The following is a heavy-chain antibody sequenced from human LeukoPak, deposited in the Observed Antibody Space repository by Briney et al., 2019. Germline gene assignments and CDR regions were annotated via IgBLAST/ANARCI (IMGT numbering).Heavy chain of an antibody. CDR2: ISSTSSYI. J-gene: IGHJ4*02. D-gene: IGHD5-18*01. CDR3: AREAGGYSYATHLDY. Sequence: GGSLRLSCAASGFTFSSYSMNWVRQAPGKGLEWVSSISSTSSYIFYADSLKGRFTISRDNDKHSLFLQMNSLGAEDTAVYYCAREAGGYSYATHLDYWGQGTLVTVSS. CDR1: GFTFSSYS. V-gene: IGHV3-21*01.